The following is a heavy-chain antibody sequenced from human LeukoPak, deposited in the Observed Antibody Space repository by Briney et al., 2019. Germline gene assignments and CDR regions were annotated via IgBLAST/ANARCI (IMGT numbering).Heavy chain of an antibody. Sequence: GGSLRLSCAASGFTFSSYAMSWVRQAPGKGLEWVSAISGSGGSTYYADSVKGRFTISRDNSKNTLYLQMSSLRAEDTAVYYCAKGRYYDFWSGYRSRPAFDYWGQGTLVTVSS. CDR2: ISGSGGST. V-gene: IGHV3-23*01. CDR1: GFTFSSYA. CDR3: AKGRYYDFWSGYRSRPAFDY. D-gene: IGHD3-3*01. J-gene: IGHJ4*02.